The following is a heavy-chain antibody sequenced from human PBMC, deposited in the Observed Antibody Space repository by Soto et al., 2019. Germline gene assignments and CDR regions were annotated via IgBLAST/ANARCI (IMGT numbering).Heavy chain of an antibody. Sequence: ASVKVSCKASGYTFTGYYMRWVRQAPGQGLEWMGWINPNSGGTNYAQKLQGRVTMTRDTSISTAYMELSRLRSDDTAVYYCARDSGYDCYYGMDVWGQGTTVTVSS. V-gene: IGHV1-2*02. J-gene: IGHJ6*02. CDR2: INPNSGGT. D-gene: IGHD5-12*01. CDR1: GYTFTGYY. CDR3: ARDSGYDCYYGMDV.